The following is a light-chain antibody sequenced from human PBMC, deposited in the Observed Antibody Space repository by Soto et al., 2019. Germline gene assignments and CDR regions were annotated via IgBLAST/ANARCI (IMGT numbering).Light chain of an antibody. J-gene: IGKJ1*01. V-gene: IGKV1-5*03. CDR1: QSIGSW. CDR3: QQYSGHSWT. CDR2: KAS. Sequence: DIQMTQSPSTLSASVGDRVTITCRASQSIGSWLAWYQQKPGKAPKVLIYKASGLESGVPSRFSGSGFGTEFTLTNSSLQPDDFATYYCQQYSGHSWTFGQGTKVEI.